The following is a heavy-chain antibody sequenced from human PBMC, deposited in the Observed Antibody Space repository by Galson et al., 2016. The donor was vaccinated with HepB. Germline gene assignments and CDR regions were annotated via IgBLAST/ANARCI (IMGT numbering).Heavy chain of an antibody. V-gene: IGHV1-46*01. CDR3: ASTPRGLKCIDY. D-gene: IGHD3-10*01. Sequence: SVKVSCKASGYIFTSYYMHWVRQAPGQGLEWMGIINPSGISTTYAQNFQGRVTMTRDTSTSTVYMELSSLRSEDTAVYYCASTPRGLKCIDYWGQGTLVTVSS. J-gene: IGHJ4*02. CDR1: GYIFTSYY. CDR2: INPSGIST.